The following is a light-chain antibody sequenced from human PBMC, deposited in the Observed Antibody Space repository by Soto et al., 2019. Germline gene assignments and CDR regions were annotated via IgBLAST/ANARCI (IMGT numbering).Light chain of an antibody. CDR2: AAS. J-gene: IGKJ3*01. CDR3: QQLNSYPFT. Sequence: DIQLTQSPSFLSASVGDRVIITCRASRDMNNYLAWYQQKPGKAPKLLIHAASTLQSGVPSRFSGSGSGTDFTLTISSLQPEDFVTYYCQQLNSYPFTFGPGTKVDIK. V-gene: IGKV1-9*01. CDR1: RDMNNY.